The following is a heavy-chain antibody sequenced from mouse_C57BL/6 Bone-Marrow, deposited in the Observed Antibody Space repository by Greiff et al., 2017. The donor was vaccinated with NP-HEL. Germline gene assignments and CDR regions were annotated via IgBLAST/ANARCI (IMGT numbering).Heavy chain of an antibody. CDR3: ASLYYYGSSYGFAY. V-gene: IGHV2-6*01. CDR2: IWGVGST. D-gene: IGHD1-1*01. J-gene: IGHJ3*01. CDR1: GFSLTSYG. Sequence: QVHVKQSGPGLVAPSPSLSIPCTVSGFSLTSYGVDWVRQSPGKGLEWLGVIWGVGSTNYNSALKSRLSISKDNSKSQVFLKMNSLQTDDTAMYYCASLYYYGSSYGFAYWGQGTLVTVSA.